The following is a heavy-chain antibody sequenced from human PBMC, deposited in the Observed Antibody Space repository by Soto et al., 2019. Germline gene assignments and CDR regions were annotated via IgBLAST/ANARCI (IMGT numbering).Heavy chain of an antibody. D-gene: IGHD3-16*02. CDR1: GGSFSGYY. CDR3: ARGKLSDYVWGSYRYHFDY. V-gene: IGHV4-34*01. Sequence: ETLSLTCAVYGGSFSGYYWSWIRQPPGKGLEWIGEINHSGNTNYNPSLKSRVTISVDTSKNQFSLKLSSVTAADTAVYYCARGKLSDYVWGSYRYHFDYWGQGTVVTVSS. J-gene: IGHJ4*02. CDR2: INHSGNT.